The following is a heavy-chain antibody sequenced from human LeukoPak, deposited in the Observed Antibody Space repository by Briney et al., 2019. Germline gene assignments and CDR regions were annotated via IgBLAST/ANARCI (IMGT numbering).Heavy chain of an antibody. V-gene: IGHV3-21*06. Sequence: MSGGSLRLSCVASGFTFRTYTMNWVRQAPGKGLEWVSSISVSSTDIYYADSVKGRFTISRDNAKNSLYLQMISLRAEDTAIYYCARDSTYYDSSGYDYYYGMDVWGQGTMVTVSS. CDR2: ISVSSTDI. J-gene: IGHJ6*02. CDR3: ARDSTYYDSSGYDYYYGMDV. CDR1: GFTFRTYT. D-gene: IGHD3-22*01.